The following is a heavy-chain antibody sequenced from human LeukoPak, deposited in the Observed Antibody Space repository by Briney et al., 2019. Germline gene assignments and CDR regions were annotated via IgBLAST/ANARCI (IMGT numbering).Heavy chain of an antibody. J-gene: IGHJ6*03. CDR1: GFTFSSYS. CDR3: ARVGSSSKYYYYMDV. V-gene: IGHV3-21*01. CDR2: ISGGSGYI. D-gene: IGHD2-2*01. Sequence: GGSLRLSCAASGFTFSSYSMNWVRQAPGKGLEWVSYISGGSGYIYYADSVKGRFTISRDNAKNSLYLQMQSPTAEDTAVYFCARVGSSSKYYYYMDVWGKGTTVTVSS.